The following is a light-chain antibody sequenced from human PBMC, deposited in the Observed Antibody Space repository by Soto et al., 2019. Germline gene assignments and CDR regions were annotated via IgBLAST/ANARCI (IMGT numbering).Light chain of an antibody. CDR2: KAS. V-gene: IGKV1-5*03. CDR1: QSISGW. Sequence: DIPMTQSPSTLSASVGDRVTITCRASQSISGWLAWYQQNPGKAPKLLIYKASTLESGVPSRFSGSGSGTEFTLTISSLQPDDFATYYCQQYNNYGSWTFGQGTKVAIK. CDR3: QQYNNYGSWT. J-gene: IGKJ1*01.